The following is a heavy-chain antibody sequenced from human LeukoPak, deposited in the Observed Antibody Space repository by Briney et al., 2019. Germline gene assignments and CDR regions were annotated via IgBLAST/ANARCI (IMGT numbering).Heavy chain of an antibody. CDR2: IYYSGST. J-gene: IGHJ2*01. CDR3: ARGSPLDWYLDL. Sequence: PSETLSLTCIVSDDSITDYYWNWFRQPPGKGLEWIGYIYYSGSTKYNPSLMSRVTISVDTSKNQFSLRLTSVTAADTAVYYCARGSPLDWYLDLWGRGTLVSVSS. CDR1: DDSITDYY. V-gene: IGHV4-59*01.